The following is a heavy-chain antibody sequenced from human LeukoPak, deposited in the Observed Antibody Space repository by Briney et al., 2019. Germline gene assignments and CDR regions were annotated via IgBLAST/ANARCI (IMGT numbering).Heavy chain of an antibody. D-gene: IGHD1-26*01. J-gene: IGHJ4*02. V-gene: IGHV3-30*03. Sequence: GGSLRLSCAASGFTFSSYGMHWVRQAPGKGLEWVAVISYDGSNKYYADSVKGRFTISRDNSKNTLYLQMNSLRAEDTAVYYCAIRDYSGSYYWGQGTLVTVSS. CDR1: GFTFSSYG. CDR2: ISYDGSNK. CDR3: AIRDYSGSYY.